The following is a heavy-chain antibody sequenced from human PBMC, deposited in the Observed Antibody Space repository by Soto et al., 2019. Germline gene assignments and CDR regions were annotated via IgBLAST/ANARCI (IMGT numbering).Heavy chain of an antibody. V-gene: IGHV5-10-1*01. CDR3: ARRGYCSSTSCSDWFDP. Sequence: PXXSLKISCKGSGYSFTSYWIRWVRQMPGKGLEWMGRIDPSDSYTNYSPSFQGHVTISADKSISTAYLQWSSLKASETAMYYCARRGYCSSTSCSDWFDPWGQGTLVTVSS. CDR2: IDPSDSYT. CDR1: GYSFTSYW. D-gene: IGHD2-2*01. J-gene: IGHJ5*02.